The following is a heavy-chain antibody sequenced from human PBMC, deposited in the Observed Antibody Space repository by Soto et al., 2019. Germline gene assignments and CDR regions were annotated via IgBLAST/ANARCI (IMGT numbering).Heavy chain of an antibody. J-gene: IGHJ6*02. D-gene: IGHD6-25*01. CDR3: ARITRSVSTSYGMDV. CDR1: GFSLSTSGMC. V-gene: IGHV2-70*01. Sequence: VSGPTLVNPTQTLTLTCTFSGFSLSTSGMCVSWIRQPPGKALEWLALIDWDDDKYYSTSLKTRLTISKDTSKNQVVLTMTNMDPVDTATYYCARITRSVSTSYGMDVWGQGTTVTVSS. CDR2: IDWDDDK.